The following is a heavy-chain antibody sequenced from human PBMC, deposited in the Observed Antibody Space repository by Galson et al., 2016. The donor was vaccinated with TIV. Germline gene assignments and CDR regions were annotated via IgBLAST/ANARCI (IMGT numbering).Heavy chain of an antibody. J-gene: IGHJ4*02. Sequence: SLRISCAASGFTFSTYAMNWLRQAPGKGLEWVSTISYTGDSTYYTDSVKGRFTISRDNSKNTLYLQMNSLRAEDTAIYYCAKIRVRGVYYFDYSGQGPVVTVSS. D-gene: IGHD3-10*01. CDR2: ISYTGDST. CDR1: GFTFSTYA. CDR3: AKIRVRGVYYFDY. V-gene: IGHV3-23*01.